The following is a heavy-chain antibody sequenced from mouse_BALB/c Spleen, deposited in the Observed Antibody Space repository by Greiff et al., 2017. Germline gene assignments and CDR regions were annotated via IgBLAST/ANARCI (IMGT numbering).Heavy chain of an antibody. J-gene: IGHJ3*01. CDR3: ARDNWAFAY. V-gene: IGHV7-3*02. CDR1: GFTFTDYY. CDR2: IRNKANGYTT. Sequence: EVKLVESGGGLVQPGGSLRLSCATSGFTFTDYYMSWVRQPPGKALEWLGFIRNKANGYTTEYSASVKGRFTISRDNSQSILYLQMNTLRAEDSATYYCARDNWAFAYWGQGTLVTVSA. D-gene: IGHD4-1*01.